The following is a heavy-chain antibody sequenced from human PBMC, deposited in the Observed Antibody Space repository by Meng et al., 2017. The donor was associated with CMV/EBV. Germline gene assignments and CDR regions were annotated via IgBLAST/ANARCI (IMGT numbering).Heavy chain of an antibody. Sequence: EVVPLWSERNEPGDSVKASGQTSGYTLTSLGTSWVRQTPGQGFEWMGWISAYNGNTNYAQKLQGRVTMTTDTSTSTAYMELRSLRSDDTAVYYCARGVAAAGRALNWGQGTLVTVSS. CDR1: GYTLTSLG. CDR3: ARGVAAAGRALN. V-gene: IGHV1-18*01. D-gene: IGHD6-13*01. J-gene: IGHJ4*02. CDR2: ISAYNGNT.